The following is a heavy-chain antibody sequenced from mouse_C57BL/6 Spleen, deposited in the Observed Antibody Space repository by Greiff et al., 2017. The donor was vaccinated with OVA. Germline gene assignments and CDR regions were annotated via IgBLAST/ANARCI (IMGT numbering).Heavy chain of an antibody. CDR2: IDPNSGGT. Sequence: QVQLQQPGAELVKPGASVKLSCKASGYTFTSYWMPWVKQRPGRGLEWLGRIDPNSGGTKYNEKFKSKATLTVDKPSSTAYMQLSSLTSEDSAVYYCARGYGNYKEAFAYWGQGTLVTVSA. CDR1: GYTFTSYW. V-gene: IGHV1-72*01. D-gene: IGHD2-1*01. J-gene: IGHJ3*01. CDR3: ARGYGNYKEAFAY.